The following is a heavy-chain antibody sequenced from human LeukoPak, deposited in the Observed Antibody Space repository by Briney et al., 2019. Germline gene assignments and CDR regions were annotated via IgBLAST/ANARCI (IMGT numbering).Heavy chain of an antibody. J-gene: IGHJ4*02. CDR2: INQEGSEK. D-gene: IGHD6-19*01. CDR3: ARVKKSLTVAGTKGD. Sequence: GGSLRLSCAGSGFTFSNYWMRWVRHAPGKGLEWVANINQEGSEKYYVDSVKGRFTISRDNAKNSLHLQMNSLRAEDTAVYYCARVKKSLTVAGTKGDWGQGTLVTVSS. CDR1: GFTFSNYW. V-gene: IGHV3-7*01.